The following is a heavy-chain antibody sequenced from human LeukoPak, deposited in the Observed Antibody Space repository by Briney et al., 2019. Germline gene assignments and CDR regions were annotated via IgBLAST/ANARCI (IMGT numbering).Heavy chain of an antibody. CDR3: TKSWNYAWDY. Sequence: HSGGCLRLSCLASGFSFGDYAMNWARQAPGKGLEWVGFIRSKAYGETTEYAPSMKGRFTISRDDSKGIVYLQMNGLQTDDTAVYYCTKSWNYAWDYWGQGTLVTVSS. CDR2: IRSKAYGETT. J-gene: IGHJ4*02. V-gene: IGHV3-49*04. CDR1: GFSFGDYA. D-gene: IGHD1-7*01.